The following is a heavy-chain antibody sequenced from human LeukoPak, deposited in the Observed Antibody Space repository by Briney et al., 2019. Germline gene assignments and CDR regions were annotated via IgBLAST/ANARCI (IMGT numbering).Heavy chain of an antibody. CDR3: ARHSPIAAAVPIYDY. CDR1: GGSISSYY. V-gene: IGHV4-4*09. J-gene: IGHJ4*02. D-gene: IGHD6-13*01. Sequence: PSETLSLTCTVSGGSISSYYWSWIRQPPGKGLEWIGYIYTSGSTNYNPSLKSRVTISVDTSKNQFSLKLSSVTAADTAVYYCARHSPIAAAVPIYDYWGQGTLVTVSS. CDR2: IYTSGST.